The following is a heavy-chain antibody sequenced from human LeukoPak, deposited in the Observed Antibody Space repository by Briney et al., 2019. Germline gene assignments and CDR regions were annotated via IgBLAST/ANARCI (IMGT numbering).Heavy chain of an antibody. CDR1: GYAISSGYY. D-gene: IGHD2-2*02. J-gene: IGHJ5*02. V-gene: IGHV4-38-2*01. CDR2: IYHSGST. CDR3: ARGGRCSSTSCYKSWFDP. Sequence: SETLSLTCAVSGYAISSGYYWGWIRQPPWKGLEWIGSIYHSGSTSYNPSLKIRVTISVDKSKNQFSLKLSSVTAADTAVYYCARGGRCSSTSCYKSWFDPWGKGTLVTVSS.